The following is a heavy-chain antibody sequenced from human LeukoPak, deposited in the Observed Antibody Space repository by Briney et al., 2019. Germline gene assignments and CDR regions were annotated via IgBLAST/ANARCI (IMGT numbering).Heavy chain of an antibody. V-gene: IGHV3-66*01. J-gene: IGHJ4*02. CDR2: IYSGGST. CDR1: GFTVSSNY. Sequence: GGSLRLSFAASGFTVSSNYMSWVRQAPGRGLGWVSVIYSGGSTYYADSVKGRFTISRDNSKNTLFLQMNSLRAGDTAVYYCARGTVTMVDYWGQGTLVTVSS. D-gene: IGHD3-10*01. CDR3: ARGTVTMVDY.